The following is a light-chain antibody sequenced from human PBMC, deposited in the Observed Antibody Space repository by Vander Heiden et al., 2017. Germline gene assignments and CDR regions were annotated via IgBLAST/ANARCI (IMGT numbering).Light chain of an antibody. V-gene: IGLV3-19*01. CDR1: SLRNNY. CDR2: GNN. Sequence: SSELTQDPVVSVALGQTVRIPCQGDSLRNNYANWYQQKPGQAPMLLLYGNNNRPSGIPDRFSGSSSGNTASLTITGAQAVDEADYYCSSRDNSGNHVLFGGGTELTVL. J-gene: IGLJ3*02. CDR3: SSRDNSGNHVL.